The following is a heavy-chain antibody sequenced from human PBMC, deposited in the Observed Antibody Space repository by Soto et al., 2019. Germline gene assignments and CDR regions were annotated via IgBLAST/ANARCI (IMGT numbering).Heavy chain of an antibody. V-gene: IGHV3-23*01. CDR1: GFTFSSYA. J-gene: IGHJ5*02. CDR3: AKDHRGDSSGWYPRNWFDP. CDR2: ISGSGGST. Sequence: GGSLRLSCAASGFTFSSYAMSWVRQAPGKGLEWVSAISGSGGSTYYADSVKGRFTISRDNSKNTLYLQMNSLRAEDTAVYYCAKDHRGDSSGWYPRNWFDPWGQGTLVTVSS. D-gene: IGHD6-19*01.